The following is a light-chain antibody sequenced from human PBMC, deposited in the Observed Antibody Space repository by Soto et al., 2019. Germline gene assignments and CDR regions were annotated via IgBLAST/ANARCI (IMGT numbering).Light chain of an antibody. CDR1: RVISSW. V-gene: IGKV1-12*01. Sequence: DIQMTQSPSSVSGSVGDSVTITWRASRVISSWLAWYQQKPGKAPNLLIYAASNLQSGVPSRFSASGSGTDFTLTINNLQPEDFATYYCQQSHTFPITFGQGTRLEIK. CDR2: AAS. J-gene: IGKJ5*01. CDR3: QQSHTFPIT.